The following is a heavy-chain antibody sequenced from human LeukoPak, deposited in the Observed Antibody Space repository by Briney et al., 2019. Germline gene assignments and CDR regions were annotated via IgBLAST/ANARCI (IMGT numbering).Heavy chain of an antibody. CDR1: GGSISSSSYY. CDR3: ARQIRIYSSGWYNWFDP. Sequence: SETLSLTCTVSGGSISSSSYYWGWIRQPPGKGLEWIGSIYYSGSTYYNPSLKSRVTISVDTSKNQFSLKLSSVTAADTAVYYCARQIRIYSSGWYNWFDPWGQGTLVTVSS. CDR2: IYYSGST. D-gene: IGHD6-19*01. V-gene: IGHV4-39*01. J-gene: IGHJ5*02.